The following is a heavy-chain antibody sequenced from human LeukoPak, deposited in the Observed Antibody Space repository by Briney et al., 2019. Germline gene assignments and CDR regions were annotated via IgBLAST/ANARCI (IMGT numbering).Heavy chain of an antibody. D-gene: IGHD3-3*01. CDR1: GFIFTGYF. Sequence: GGSLRLSCAASGFIFTGYFMSWVRQAPGKGLEWVASIKHDGSEKYYVDSVRGRFTISRDKTKNLLYLQMSSLRAEDTAVYYCATDRGWRTSGYYLYYFEYWGQGTLVTFSS. V-gene: IGHV3-7*01. J-gene: IGHJ4*02. CDR3: ATDRGWRTSGYYLYYFEY. CDR2: IKHDGSEK.